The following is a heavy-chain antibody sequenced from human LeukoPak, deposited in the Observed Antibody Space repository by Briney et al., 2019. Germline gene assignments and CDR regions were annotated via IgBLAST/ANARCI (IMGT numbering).Heavy chain of an antibody. D-gene: IGHD3-10*01. CDR3: ASLYGSGYFDY. V-gene: IGHV4-34*01. CDR2: INHSGST. Sequence: SETLSLTCAVYGGSFSGYYWSWIRQPPGKGLEWIGEINHSGSTNYNPSLKSRVTISVDTSKNQFSLKLSSVTAADTAVYYCASLYGSGYFDYWGQGTLVTVSS. CDR1: GGSFSGYY. J-gene: IGHJ4*02.